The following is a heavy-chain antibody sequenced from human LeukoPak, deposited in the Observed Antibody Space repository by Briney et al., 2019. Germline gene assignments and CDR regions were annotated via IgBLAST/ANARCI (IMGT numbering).Heavy chain of an antibody. D-gene: IGHD5-12*01. CDR3: ARDRRGYSGYDPGWFDP. V-gene: IGHV3-74*01. CDR2: INSDGYST. J-gene: IGHJ5*02. Sequence: GGSLRLSCVASGFTFSSYWMHWVRQAPGKGLVXXXXINSDGYSTSYADSVKGRFTISRDNAKNTVYLQMNSLRAEDTAVYYCARDRRGYSGYDPGWFDPWGQGTLVTVSS. CDR1: GFTFSSYW.